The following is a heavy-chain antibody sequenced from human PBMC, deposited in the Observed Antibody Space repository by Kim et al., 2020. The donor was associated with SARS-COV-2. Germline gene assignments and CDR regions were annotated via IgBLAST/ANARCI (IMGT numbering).Heavy chain of an antibody. CDR3: AGVGQARFLGGLLHFDF. Sequence: ASVKVSCKASGYIFSDYYIQWVRQAPGGGLEWMGWINPNSGDTKHSQKFQGRVTMTMDRPTNTAYMELTRLRSDDTAVYFCAGVGQARFLGGLLHFDFWG. J-gene: IGHJ4*01. CDR2: INPNSGDT. V-gene: IGHV1-2*02. CDR1: GYIFSDYY. D-gene: IGHD3-3*01.